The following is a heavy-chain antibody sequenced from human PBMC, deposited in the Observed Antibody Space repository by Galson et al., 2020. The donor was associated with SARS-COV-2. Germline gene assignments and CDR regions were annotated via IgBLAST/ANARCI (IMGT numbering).Heavy chain of an antibody. CDR1: GGSISSYY. V-gene: IGHV4-59*01. CDR2: IYYSGST. CDR3: ARDGSSGWFQNFDY. D-gene: IGHD6-19*01. Sequence: SETLSLTCTVSGGSISSYYWSWIRQPTGKGLEWIGYIYYSGSTNYNPSLKSRVTISVDTSKNQFSLKLSSVTAADTAVYYCARDGSSGWFQNFDYWGQGTLVTVSS. J-gene: IGHJ4*02.